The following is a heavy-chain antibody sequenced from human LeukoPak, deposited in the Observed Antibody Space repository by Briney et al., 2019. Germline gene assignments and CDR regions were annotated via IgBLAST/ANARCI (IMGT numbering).Heavy chain of an antibody. V-gene: IGHV3-23*01. J-gene: IGHJ6*03. CDR3: AKGPWSISSYYMDV. CDR2: ISGSGGST. D-gene: IGHD6-6*01. CDR1: GFTFSSYA. Sequence: GGSLRLSCAASGFTFSSYAMSWVRQAPGKGLEWVSAISGSGGSTYYADSVKGRFTISRDNSKNTLYLQMNSLRAEDTAVYYRAKGPWSISSYYMDVWGKGTTVTVSS.